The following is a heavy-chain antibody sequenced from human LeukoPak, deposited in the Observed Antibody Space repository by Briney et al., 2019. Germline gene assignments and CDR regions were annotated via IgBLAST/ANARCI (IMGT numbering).Heavy chain of an antibody. V-gene: IGHV1-8*02. Sequence: RASVTVSCKASGYTFTSYGINWVRQATGQGLAWMGWMNPNSGSTGYAQKFQGRVTMTRNTSISTAYMELSSLRSEDTAVYYCARRGSGWIQLWHNWFDPWGQGTLVTVSS. J-gene: IGHJ5*02. CDR3: ARRGSGWIQLWHNWFDP. D-gene: IGHD5-18*01. CDR1: GYTFTSYG. CDR2: MNPNSGST.